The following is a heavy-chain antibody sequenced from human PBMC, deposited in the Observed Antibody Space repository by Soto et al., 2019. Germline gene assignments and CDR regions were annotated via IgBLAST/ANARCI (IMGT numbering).Heavy chain of an antibody. J-gene: IGHJ6*02. CDR2: IHYSGRT. CDR1: GGSINSYY. Sequence: PSETLSLTCTVSGGSINSYYWSWIRQPPGKGLEWIGFIHYSGRTYYNPSLKSRVTMSVDTSKNQFSLRLSSVTAADTAVYYCARRPGAGDYGAGYYYYYGMDVWGQGTTVTVSS. V-gene: IGHV4-59*08. CDR3: ARRPGAGDYGAGYYYYYGMDV. D-gene: IGHD4-17*01.